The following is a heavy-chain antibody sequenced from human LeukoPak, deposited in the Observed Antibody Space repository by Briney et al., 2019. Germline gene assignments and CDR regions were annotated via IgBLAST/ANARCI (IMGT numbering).Heavy chain of an antibody. CDR2: ISSSSSYI. CDR3: ARVLSLLWFGEC. CDR1: GFTFSSYS. D-gene: IGHD3-10*01. J-gene: IGHJ4*02. Sequence: PGGSLRLSCAASGFTFSSYSMNWVRQAPGKGLGWVSSISSSSSYIYYADSVKGRFTISRDNAKNSLYLQMNSLRAEDTAVYYCARVLSLLWFGECWGQGTLVTVSS. V-gene: IGHV3-21*01.